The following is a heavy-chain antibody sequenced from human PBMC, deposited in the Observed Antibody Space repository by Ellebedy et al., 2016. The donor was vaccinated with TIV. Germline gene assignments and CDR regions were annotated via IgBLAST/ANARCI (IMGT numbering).Heavy chain of an antibody. CDR3: ARAARNLDC. J-gene: IGHJ4*02. V-gene: IGHV3-48*04. CDR1: GFSINSYS. Sequence: GESLKISCVASGFSINSYSMNWVRQAPGKGLEWVSYISSRSSTIYYADSVKGRFAISRDNAKNSLYLQMNSLRAEDTAVYYCARAARNLDCWGQGTLVTVSS. CDR2: ISSRSSTI.